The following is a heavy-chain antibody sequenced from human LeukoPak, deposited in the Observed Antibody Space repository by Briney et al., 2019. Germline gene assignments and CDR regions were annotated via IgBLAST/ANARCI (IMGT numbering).Heavy chain of an antibody. V-gene: IGHV3-66*01. CDR3: ARDHRYFDY. D-gene: IGHD3-9*01. CDR1: GFTFGSSW. CDR2: IYSGGST. J-gene: IGHJ4*02. Sequence: GGSLRLSCAASGFTFGSSWMSWVRQPPGKGLEWVSVIYSGGSTYYADSVKGRFTISRDNSKNTLSLQMNSLRAEDTAVYYCARDHRYFDYWGQGTLVTVSS.